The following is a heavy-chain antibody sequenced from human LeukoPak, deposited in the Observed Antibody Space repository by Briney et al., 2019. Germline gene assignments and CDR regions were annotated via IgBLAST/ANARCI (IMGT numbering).Heavy chain of an antibody. CDR3: ASTDYCSGGSCYPDAFDI. V-gene: IGHV3-21*01. Sequence: GGSLRLSCAASGFTFSSYSMNWVRQAPGKGLEWVSSISSSSSYIYYADSVKGRFTISRDDAKNSLYLQMNSLRAEDTAVYYCASTDYCSGGSCYPDAFDIWGQGTMVTVSS. J-gene: IGHJ3*02. D-gene: IGHD2-15*01. CDR2: ISSSSSYI. CDR1: GFTFSSYS.